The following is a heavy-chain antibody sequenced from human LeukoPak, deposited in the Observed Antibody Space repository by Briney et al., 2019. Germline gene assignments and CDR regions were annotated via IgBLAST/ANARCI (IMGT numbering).Heavy chain of an antibody. V-gene: IGHV3-74*01. J-gene: IGHJ3*02. Sequence: PGGSLRLSCAASGFTLTNYWMHWVRQAPGKGLVWVSRINIDASSTTYAGSAKGRFTISRDNAKNTLYLQMNSLRAEDTAVYYCTRDRYDILTGYNPLGSFDIWGQGTMVTVSS. CDR1: GFTLTNYW. CDR3: TRDRYDILTGYNPLGSFDI. CDR2: INIDASST. D-gene: IGHD3-9*01.